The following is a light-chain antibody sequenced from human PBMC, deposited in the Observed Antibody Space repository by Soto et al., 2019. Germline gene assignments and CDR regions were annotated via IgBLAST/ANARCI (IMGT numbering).Light chain of an antibody. CDR1: GSNIGSNS. CDR3: ATWDDSLNGYV. Sequence: QSLLTQPPSASGTPRQRITISCSGSGSNIGSNSVTWYQQLPRTAPKLLIYTNNQRPSGVPDRFSGSKSGTSASLAISGLQSGDEADYYCATWDDSLNGYVFGTGTKVTVL. J-gene: IGLJ1*01. V-gene: IGLV1-44*01. CDR2: TNN.